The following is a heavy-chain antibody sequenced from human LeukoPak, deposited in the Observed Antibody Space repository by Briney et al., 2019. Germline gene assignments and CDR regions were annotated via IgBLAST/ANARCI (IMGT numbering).Heavy chain of an antibody. Sequence: PGRSLRLSCAASGFTFSSYGMHWVRQAPGKGLEWVAVIWYDGSNKYYADSVKGRFTISRDNSKNTLYLQMNSLRAEDTAVYYCARDPLYGSGSFHDYWGQGTLVTVSS. CDR1: GFTFSSYG. D-gene: IGHD3-10*01. CDR3: ARDPLYGSGSFHDY. J-gene: IGHJ4*02. CDR2: IWYDGSNK. V-gene: IGHV3-33*01.